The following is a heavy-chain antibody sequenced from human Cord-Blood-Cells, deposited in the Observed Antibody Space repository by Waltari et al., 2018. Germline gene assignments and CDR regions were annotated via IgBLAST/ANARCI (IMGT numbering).Heavy chain of an antibody. Sequence: EVQLVESGGGLIQPGGSLRLSCAASGFPVSSNYMSWARPAQGKGLEWVAVIYSGGSTCCADSVNGRCTIARDNAKNTLYLQVNSLRAEDTAVYYCARGDYDSSGYYFDYWGQGTLVTVSS. J-gene: IGHJ4*02. CDR2: IYSGGST. CDR1: GFPVSSNY. V-gene: IGHV3-53*01. D-gene: IGHD3-22*01. CDR3: ARGDYDSSGYYFDY.